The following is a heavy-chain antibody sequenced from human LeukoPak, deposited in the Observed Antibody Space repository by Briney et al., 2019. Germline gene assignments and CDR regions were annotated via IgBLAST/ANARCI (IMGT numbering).Heavy chain of an antibody. V-gene: IGHV4-59*01. Sequence: SETLSLTCTVSGGSISSYYWSWIRQPPGKGLEWIGYIYYSGSTNYNPSLKSRVTISVDTSKNQFSLKLSSVTAADTAVYYCARDSPSVAGTGGYFDLWGRGTLATVSS. CDR3: ARDSPSVAGTGGYFDL. CDR2: IYYSGST. CDR1: GGSISSYY. J-gene: IGHJ2*01. D-gene: IGHD6-19*01.